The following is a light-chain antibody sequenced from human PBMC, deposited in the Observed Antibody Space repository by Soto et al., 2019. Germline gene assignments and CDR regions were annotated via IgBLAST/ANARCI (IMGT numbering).Light chain of an antibody. CDR3: ATWDDSLNGVV. V-gene: IGLV1-44*01. J-gene: IGLJ2*01. CDR2: IND. Sequence: QSVLTQPPSASGTPGQRVTIYCSGSTSNIGTNTVNWHQHLPGTAPKLLIYINDQRPSGVPDRFSASKSGTSASLAISGLQSEDEADYYCATWDDSLNGVVFGGGTKLTVL. CDR1: TSNIGTNT.